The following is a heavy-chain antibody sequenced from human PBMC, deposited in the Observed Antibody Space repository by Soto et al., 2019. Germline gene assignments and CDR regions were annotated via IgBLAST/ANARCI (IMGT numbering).Heavy chain of an antibody. D-gene: IGHD3-3*01. CDR2: ISYDGSNK. V-gene: IGHV3-30*18. Sequence: GGSLRLSCAASGSTFSSYGMHWVRQAPGKGLEWVAVISYDGSNKYYADSVKGRFTISRDNSKNTLYLQMNSLRAEDTAVYYCAKDPSDYHAYWGQGTLVTVSS. J-gene: IGHJ4*02. CDR3: AKDPSDYHAY. CDR1: GSTFSSYG.